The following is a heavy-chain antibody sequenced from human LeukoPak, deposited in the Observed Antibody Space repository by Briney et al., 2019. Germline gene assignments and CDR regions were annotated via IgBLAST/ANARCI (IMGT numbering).Heavy chain of an antibody. D-gene: IGHD4-11*01. CDR3: ARGTYSNYVHNWFDP. Sequence: SETLSLTCTGSGGSISSYYWSWIRQPAGKGLEWIGRIYTSGSTNYNPSLKSRVTMSVDTSKNQFSLKLSSVTAADTAVYYCARGTYSNYVHNWFDPWGQGTLVTVSS. CDR2: IYTSGST. J-gene: IGHJ5*02. V-gene: IGHV4-4*07. CDR1: GGSISSYY.